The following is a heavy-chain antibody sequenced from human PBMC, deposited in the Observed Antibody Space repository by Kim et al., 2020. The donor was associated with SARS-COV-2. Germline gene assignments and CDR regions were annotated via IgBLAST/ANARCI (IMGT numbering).Heavy chain of an antibody. D-gene: IGHD6-6*01. V-gene: IGHV3-53*01. Sequence: YYADSVKDRFTISTDNSKNTLNLQMNSRRVEDTAVYYCATSTSSPHQLNYWGQGTLVTVSS. CDR3: ATSTSSPHQLNY. J-gene: IGHJ4*02.